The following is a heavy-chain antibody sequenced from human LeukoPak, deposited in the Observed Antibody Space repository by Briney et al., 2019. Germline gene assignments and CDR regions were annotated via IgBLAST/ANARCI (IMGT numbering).Heavy chain of an antibody. J-gene: IGHJ3*02. CDR3: ARSSYYYGADAFDI. Sequence: SETLSLTCTVSGGSISSYYWSWIRQPPGKGLEWIGYIYYSGSTNYKPSLKSRVTISVDTSKKQFSLKLSSVTAADTAVYYCARSSYYYGADAFDIWGQGTMVTVSS. V-gene: IGHV4-59*01. CDR1: GGSISSYY. CDR2: IYYSGST. D-gene: IGHD3-10*01.